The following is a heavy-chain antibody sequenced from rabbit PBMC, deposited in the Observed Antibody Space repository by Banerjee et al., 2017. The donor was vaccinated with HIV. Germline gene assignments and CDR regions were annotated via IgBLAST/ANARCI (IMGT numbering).Heavy chain of an antibody. V-gene: IGHV1S40*01. D-gene: IGHD1-1*01. CDR3: ARGTSSANYFKL. J-gene: IGHJ4*01. Sequence: CVRQAPGKGLELIACIYAGSGGSTYYASWAKDRFTISKTSSTTVTLQMTSLTAADTATYFCARGTSSANYFKLWGQGTLVTVS. CDR2: IYAGSGGST.